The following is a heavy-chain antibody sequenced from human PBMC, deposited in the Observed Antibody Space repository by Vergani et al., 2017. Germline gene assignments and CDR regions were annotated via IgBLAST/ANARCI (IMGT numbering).Heavy chain of an antibody. CDR3: ARDVSDFWSGSIFDY. CDR1: GGTFSSSV. CDR2: IVPIFGTA. J-gene: IGHJ4*02. D-gene: IGHD3-3*01. V-gene: IGHV1-69*14. Sequence: QVQLVQSGAEVKKPGSSVKVSCKASGGTFSSSVISWVRQAPGQGLEWMGRIVPIFGTANYAQNFQGRVAITADKSTSTAYMELTSLGSEDTAVYYCARDVSDFWSGSIFDYWGQGTLVTVSS.